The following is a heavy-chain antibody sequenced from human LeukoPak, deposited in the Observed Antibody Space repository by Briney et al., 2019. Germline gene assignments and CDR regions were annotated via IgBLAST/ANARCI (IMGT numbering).Heavy chain of an antibody. Sequence: PGRSLRLSCAASGFTFDDYAMHWVRQAPGKGLEWVSSISSSSSYIYYADSVKGRFTISRDNAKNSLYLQMNSLRAEDTAVYYCAKLSGPWATVTDLTFDYWGQGTLVTVSS. J-gene: IGHJ4*02. CDR1: GFTFDDYA. V-gene: IGHV3-21*01. CDR2: ISSSSSYI. D-gene: IGHD4-11*01. CDR3: AKLSGPWATVTDLTFDY.